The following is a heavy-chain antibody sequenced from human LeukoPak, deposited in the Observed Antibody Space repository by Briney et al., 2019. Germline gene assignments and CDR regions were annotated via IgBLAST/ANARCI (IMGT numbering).Heavy chain of an antibody. CDR3: AREPPQYKYYYYGMDV. D-gene: IGHD1-1*01. J-gene: IGHJ6*02. Sequence: AGGSLRLACAASGFTFSSNYMSWVRQAPGKGLEWVSVIYSGGSTYYADSVKGRFTISRDNSKNTLYLQMNSLRAEDTAVYYCAREPPQYKYYYYGMDVWRQGTTVTVSS. V-gene: IGHV3-66*01. CDR1: GFTFSSNY. CDR2: IYSGGST.